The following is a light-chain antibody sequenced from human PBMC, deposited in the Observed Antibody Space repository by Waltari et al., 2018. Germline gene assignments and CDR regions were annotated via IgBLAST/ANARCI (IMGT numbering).Light chain of an antibody. Sequence: DIQLTQSPPFLSASVGDTVTITCRASQLISSYLAWYQHNPGRAPKLLLHAASTLQPGVPSRFSGSVSGTDFTLTINNLQPEDFVTYYCQQQRTFGQGTKVEI. J-gene: IGKJ1*01. CDR3: QQQRT. CDR2: AAS. CDR1: QLISSY. V-gene: IGKV1-9*01.